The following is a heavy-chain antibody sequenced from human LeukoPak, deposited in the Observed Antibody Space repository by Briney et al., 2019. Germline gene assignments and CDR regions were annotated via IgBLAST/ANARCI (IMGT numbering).Heavy chain of an antibody. D-gene: IGHD6-13*01. V-gene: IGHV4-39*01. CDR2: VYYSGST. CDR1: GGSISSSSYY. CDR3: ARHREYSSSWYDN. J-gene: IGHJ5*02. Sequence: SETLSLTCTVSGGSISSSSYYWGWIRQPPGKGLEWIGSVYYSGSTYFNPSLKTRVTIPVDTSKNQFSLKLSSVTAADTAVYYCARHREYSSSWYDNWGQGTLVTVSS.